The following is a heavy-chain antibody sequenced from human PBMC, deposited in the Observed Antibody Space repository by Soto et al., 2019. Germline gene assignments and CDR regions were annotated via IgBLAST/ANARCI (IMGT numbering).Heavy chain of an antibody. CDR3: ARVTFYDSSGSYYFDY. CDR1: GGSISSDDYY. CDR2: IYYSGST. J-gene: IGHJ4*02. V-gene: IGHV4-30-4*01. D-gene: IGHD3-22*01. Sequence: QVQLQESGPGLVKPSQTLSLTCTVSGGSISSDDYYWSWIHQPPGKGLEWIGYIYYSGSTYYNPSLKSRVNISVDTSKNQFSLKLSSVTAADTAVYFCARVTFYDSSGSYYFDYWGQGTLVTVSS.